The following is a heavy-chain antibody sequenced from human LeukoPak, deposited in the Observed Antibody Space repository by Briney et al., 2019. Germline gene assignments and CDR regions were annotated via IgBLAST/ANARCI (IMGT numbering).Heavy chain of an antibody. J-gene: IGHJ4*02. CDR2: IIPILGIA. V-gene: IGHV1-69*04. CDR1: GGTFSSYA. Sequence: ASVKDSCKASGGTFSSYAISWVRQAPGQGLEWMGRIIPILGIANYAQKFQGRVTITADKSTSTAYMELSSLRSEDTAVYYCASAYYDSSGYYPLDFVGWGPGTLVTVSS. CDR3: ASAYYDSSGYYPLDFVG. D-gene: IGHD3-22*01.